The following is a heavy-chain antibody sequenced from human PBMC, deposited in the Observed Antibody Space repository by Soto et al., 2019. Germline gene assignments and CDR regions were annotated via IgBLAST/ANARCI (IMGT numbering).Heavy chain of an antibody. V-gene: IGHV1-18*01. CDR1: GYTFTSYG. CDR2: ISAYNGNT. J-gene: IGHJ4*02. Sequence: QVQLVQSGAEVKKPGASVKVSCKASGYTFTSYGISWVRQAPGQGLEWMGWISAYNGNTNYAQKLQGRVTMTTDTSTRTAYMELRSLRSDDTAVYYCARDRPRRGTVTTCLDYWGQGTLVTVSS. CDR3: ARDRPRRGTVTTCLDY. D-gene: IGHD4-17*01.